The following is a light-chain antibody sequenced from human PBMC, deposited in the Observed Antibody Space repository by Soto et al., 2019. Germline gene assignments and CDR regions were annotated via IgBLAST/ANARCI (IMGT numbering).Light chain of an antibody. CDR2: GAY. Sequence: EIVMTQSPATLSVSPGERATLSCRASQSVSSNLAWYQQNSGQAPRLLIYGAYTRATGIPARFSGSGSGTELDLTISSLQFKDFAVYYCQQYNNWPFTFGPGTKVDIK. J-gene: IGKJ3*01. CDR1: QSVSSN. CDR3: QQYNNWPFT. V-gene: IGKV3-15*01.